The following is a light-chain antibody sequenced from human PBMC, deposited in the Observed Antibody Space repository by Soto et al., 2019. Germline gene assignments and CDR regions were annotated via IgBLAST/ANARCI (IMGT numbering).Light chain of an antibody. CDR2: AAS. J-gene: IGKJ1*01. V-gene: IGKV1-39*01. CDR1: QSITSY. Sequence: DIQMTESPSSLSSSVGCRVTITCRASQSITSYLNWYQQRPGKAPKVLIYAASSLQSGVPSRFSGSGSGTEFTLTISSLQPDDFATYYCQHYNSYSEAFGQGTKVDIK. CDR3: QHYNSYSEA.